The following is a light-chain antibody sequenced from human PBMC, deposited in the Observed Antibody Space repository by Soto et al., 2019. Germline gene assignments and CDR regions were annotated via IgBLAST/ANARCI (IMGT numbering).Light chain of an antibody. CDR3: AAWDDSLNGASV. CDR2: SNN. Sequence: QSVLTQPRSASGTPGQRVTISCSGSSSNIGSHTVNWYQQLPGTAPKLLIYSNNQRPSGVPDRFSGSKSGTSASLAIGGLQSEDEADYYCAAWDDSLNGASVFGTGTKLTVL. V-gene: IGLV1-44*01. CDR1: SSNIGSHT. J-gene: IGLJ1*01.